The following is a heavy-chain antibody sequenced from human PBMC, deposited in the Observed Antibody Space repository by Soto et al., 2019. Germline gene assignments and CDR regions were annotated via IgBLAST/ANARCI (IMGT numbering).Heavy chain of an antibody. Sequence: VGSLRLSCAASGFTFSSYAMSWVRQAPGKGLEWVSAISGSGGSTYYADSVKGRFTISRDNSKNTLYLQMNSLRAEDTAVYYCAKATSTWYSSSWSDYWGQGTLVTVSS. V-gene: IGHV3-23*01. J-gene: IGHJ4*02. CDR1: GFTFSSYA. CDR3: AKATSTWYSSSWSDY. CDR2: ISGSGGST. D-gene: IGHD6-13*01.